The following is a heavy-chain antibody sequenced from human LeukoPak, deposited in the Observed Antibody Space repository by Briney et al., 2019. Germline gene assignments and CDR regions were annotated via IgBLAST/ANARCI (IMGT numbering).Heavy chain of an antibody. CDR3: MRDLSN. Sequence: SETLSLTCAVSGYSISSGYYWGWVRQPPGKGLEWIGNIYHSGSTPYNPSLKSRVTISLDTSNKHFSLKLNSVIAADTAVYYCMRDLSNWGQGTLVTVSS. V-gene: IGHV4-38-2*02. D-gene: IGHD3-3*02. CDR1: GYSISSGYY. CDR2: IYHSGST. J-gene: IGHJ4*02.